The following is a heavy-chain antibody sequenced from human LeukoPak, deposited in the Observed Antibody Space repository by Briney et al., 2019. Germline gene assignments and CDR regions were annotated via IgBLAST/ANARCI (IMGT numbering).Heavy chain of an antibody. CDR3: ARVSAARYYDSSGYYSLRYYYGMDV. Sequence: SETLSLTCAVYGGSFSGYYWSWIRQPPGKGLEWIGEINHSGSTNYNPSLKSRVTISVDTSKNQFSLKLSSVTAADTAVYYCARVSAARYYDSSGYYSLRYYYGMDVWGQGTTVTVSS. J-gene: IGHJ6*02. CDR1: GGSFSGYY. D-gene: IGHD3-22*01. V-gene: IGHV4-34*01. CDR2: INHSGST.